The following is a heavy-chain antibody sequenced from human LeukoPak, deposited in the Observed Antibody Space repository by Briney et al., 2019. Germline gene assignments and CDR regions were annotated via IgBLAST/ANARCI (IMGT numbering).Heavy chain of an antibody. CDR1: GGSISSYY. Sequence: PSETLSLTCTVSGGSISSYYWSWIRQPPGKGLEWIGYIYYSGSTNYNPSLKSRVTISVDTSKNQFSLKLSSVTAADTAVYYCARATLGTGGFGAFDIWGQGTMVTVSS. J-gene: IGHJ3*02. CDR3: ARATLGTGGFGAFDI. CDR2: IYYSGST. D-gene: IGHD2-8*02. V-gene: IGHV4-59*01.